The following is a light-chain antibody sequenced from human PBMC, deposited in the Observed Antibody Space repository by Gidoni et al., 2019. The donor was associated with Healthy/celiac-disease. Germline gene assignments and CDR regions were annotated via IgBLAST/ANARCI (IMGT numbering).Light chain of an antibody. CDR1: QSVSSY. CDR2: DAS. J-gene: IGKJ1*01. V-gene: IGKV3-11*01. Sequence: IALTPSPATLSLSPGERATLSCRASQSVSSYLAWYQQKPGQAPRLLIYDASNRATGIPARFSGSGSGTDFTLTISSLEPEDFAVYYCQQRSNWPPWTFGQGTKVEIK. CDR3: QQRSNWPPWT.